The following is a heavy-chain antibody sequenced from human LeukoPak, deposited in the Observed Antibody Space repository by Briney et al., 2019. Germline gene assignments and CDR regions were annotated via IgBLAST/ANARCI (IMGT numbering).Heavy chain of an antibody. CDR1: GYTFTGYY. D-gene: IGHD6-19*01. CDR3: ARGGRAVAGTWYYYYYMDV. CDR2: MNPNSGNT. V-gene: IGHV1-8*03. Sequence: ASVKVSCKASGYTFTGYYMHWVRQATGQGLEWMGWMNPNSGNTGYAQKFQGRVTITRNTSISTAYMELSSLRSEDTAVYYCARGGRAVAGTWYYYYYMDVWGKGTTVTVSS. J-gene: IGHJ6*03.